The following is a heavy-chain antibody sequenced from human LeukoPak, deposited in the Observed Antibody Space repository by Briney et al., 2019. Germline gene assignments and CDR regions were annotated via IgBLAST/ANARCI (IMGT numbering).Heavy chain of an antibody. D-gene: IGHD3-22*01. CDR3: ARDRDDSSGYYALYFDY. Sequence: ASVKVSCKASGYTFTSYYMHWVRQAPGQGLEWMGIINPSGGSTSYAQKFQGRVTMTRDTSTSTVYMELSSLRSEDTAVYYCARDRDDSSGYYALYFDYWGQGTLVTVSS. V-gene: IGHV1-46*01. J-gene: IGHJ4*02. CDR1: GYTFTSYY. CDR2: INPSGGST.